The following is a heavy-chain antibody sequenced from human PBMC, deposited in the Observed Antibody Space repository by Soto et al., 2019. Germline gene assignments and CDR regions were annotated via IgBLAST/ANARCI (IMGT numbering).Heavy chain of an antibody. CDR1: GGTFSSHS. D-gene: IGHD2-2*01. CDR3: STSVYCSTTRCYYYYGLDV. Sequence: QVQLVQSGAEVKKPGSSVKVSCKVSGGTFSSHSINWVRQAPGQGPEWMGGIIPIFGTENYAQKFQGRVTITADECTSTAYLELSSLPSEDTALYYCSTSVYCSTTRCYYYYGLDVWGQGTTVIVSS. CDR2: IIPIFGTE. J-gene: IGHJ6*02. V-gene: IGHV1-69*01.